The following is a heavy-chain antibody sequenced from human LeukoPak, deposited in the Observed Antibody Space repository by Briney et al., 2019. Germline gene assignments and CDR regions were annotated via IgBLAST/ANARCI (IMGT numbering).Heavy chain of an antibody. CDR1: GFTFNKYG. CDR2: IGGSDGRT. J-gene: IGHJ4*02. D-gene: IGHD2-15*01. V-gene: IGHV3-23*01. CDR3: AKTDIGLVVAGTLDS. Sequence: GGSLRLSCAASGFTFNKYGMIWVRQAPGKGLEWVSSIGGSDGRTYYADSVKGRFTGSRDNTKNTLYLQLDSLRVEDTGLYYCAKTDIGLVVAGTLDSWGQGTQVTVFS.